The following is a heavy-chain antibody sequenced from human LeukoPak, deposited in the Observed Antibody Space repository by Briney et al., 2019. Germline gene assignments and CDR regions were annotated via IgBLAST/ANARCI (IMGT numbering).Heavy chain of an antibody. D-gene: IGHD4-17*01. V-gene: IGHV3-33*06. J-gene: IGHJ4*02. CDR3: AKSYGDLDHFDY. CDR2: IWYDGSNK. Sequence: PGGSLRLSCAASGFTFSSYGMHWVRQAPGKGLEWVAVIWYDGSNKYYADSVKGRFTISRDNSKNTVYLQMNSLRADDTAVYFCAKSYGDLDHFDYWGQGTLVTVSS. CDR1: GFTFSSYG.